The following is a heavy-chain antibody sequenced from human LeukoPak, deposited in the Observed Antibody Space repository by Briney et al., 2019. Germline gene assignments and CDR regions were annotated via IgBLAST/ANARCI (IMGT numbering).Heavy chain of an antibody. CDR2: IPGNSRYM. D-gene: IGHD3-3*01. Sequence: GGSPRLSCAASGFTFSTYSMTWVRQAPGQGRGWVSYIPGNSRYMYYADSVKGRFTISRDNARNSVFLQMSSLTAEDTAVYYCARGGAFGVDRNDYWGQGTLVTVSS. CDR3: ARGGAFGVDRNDY. J-gene: IGHJ4*02. CDR1: GFTFSTYS. V-gene: IGHV3-21*06.